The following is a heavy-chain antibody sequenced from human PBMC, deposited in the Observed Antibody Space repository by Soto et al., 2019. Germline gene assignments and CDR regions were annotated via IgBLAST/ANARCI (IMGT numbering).Heavy chain of an antibody. Sequence: GGSLRLSCATSGFTLSDHYMDWVRQAPGKGPEWVSAISSNGGSTYYADSVKGRFTISRDNSKNTLYLQMSSLRAEDTAVYYCVKGPVVAATEYYYGMDVWGQGTTVTVS. CDR2: ISSNGGST. J-gene: IGHJ6*02. CDR1: GFTLSDHY. D-gene: IGHD2-15*01. V-gene: IGHV3-64D*06. CDR3: VKGPVVAATEYYYGMDV.